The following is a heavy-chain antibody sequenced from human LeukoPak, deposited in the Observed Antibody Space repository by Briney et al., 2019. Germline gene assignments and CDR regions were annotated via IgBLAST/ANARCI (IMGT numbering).Heavy chain of an antibody. CDR2: INVDGSIT. Sequence: GGSLRLSCAASGFPFTSYWMRWVRQVPGKAPVCVSQINVDGSITRYADAVKGRFTISRDNAKNTLELEMNSLTVDDTGVYYCARGTCYIDVWGRGTLVTVSS. J-gene: IGHJ2*01. CDR3: ARGTCYIDV. CDR1: GFPFTSYW. V-gene: IGHV3-74*01. D-gene: IGHD1-7*01.